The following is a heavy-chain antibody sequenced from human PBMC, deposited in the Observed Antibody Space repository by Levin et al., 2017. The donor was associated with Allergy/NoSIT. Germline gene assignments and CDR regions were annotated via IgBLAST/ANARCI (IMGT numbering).Heavy chain of an antibody. D-gene: IGHD4-17*01. CDR2: ISSSSSYI. V-gene: IGHV3-21*01. J-gene: IGHJ4*02. CDR3: ASQLMTTVTTGSLCY. Sequence: GESLKISCAASGFTFSSYSMNWVRQAPGKGLEWVSSISSSSSYIYYADSVKGRFTISRDNAKNSLYLQMNSLRAEDTAVYYCASQLMTTVTTGSLCYWGQGTLVTVSS. CDR1: GFTFSSYS.